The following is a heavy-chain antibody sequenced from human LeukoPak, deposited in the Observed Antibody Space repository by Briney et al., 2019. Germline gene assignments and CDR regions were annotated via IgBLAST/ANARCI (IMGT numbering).Heavy chain of an antibody. CDR1: GXTFXSYS. J-gene: IGHJ4*02. V-gene: IGHV3-21*01. CDR3: ARDLGSSGYQGYFDY. CDR2: ISSSSSYI. Sequence: LXLSXXXXGXTFXSYSMNWVRQAPGKGLEWVSSISSSSSYIYYADSVKGRFTISRDNAKNSLYLQMNSLRAEDTAVYYCARDLGSSGYQGYFDYWGQGTLVTVSS. D-gene: IGHD6-19*01.